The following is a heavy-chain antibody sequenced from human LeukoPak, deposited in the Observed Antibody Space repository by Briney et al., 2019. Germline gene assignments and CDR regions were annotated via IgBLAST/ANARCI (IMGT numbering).Heavy chain of an antibody. V-gene: IGHV3-11*04. Sequence: GGSLRLSCAVSGFTFSDYYMSWIRQAPGKGLEWVSYISSSGSTFYYADSVKGRFTISRDNAKNSLYLQMNSLRAEDTAVYYCAREGKTYSSSWYRFDYWGQGTLVTVSS. J-gene: IGHJ4*02. CDR3: AREGKTYSSSWYRFDY. D-gene: IGHD6-13*01. CDR1: GFTFSDYY. CDR2: ISSSGSTF.